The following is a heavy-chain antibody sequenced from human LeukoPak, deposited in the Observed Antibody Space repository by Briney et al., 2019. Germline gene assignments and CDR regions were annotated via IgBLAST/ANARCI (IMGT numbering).Heavy chain of an antibody. V-gene: IGHV3-23*01. CDR3: AKEPTYYYGSGSYYGY. CDR2: ISGSGGST. D-gene: IGHD3-10*01. CDR1: GFTFSSYA. Sequence: GGSLRLSCAASGFTFSSYAMSWVRQAPGKGLEWVSAISGSGGSTYYADSVKGRFTISRDNSKNTLYLQMNSLRAEDTAVYYCAKEPTYYYGSGSYYGYWGQGALVTVSS. J-gene: IGHJ4*02.